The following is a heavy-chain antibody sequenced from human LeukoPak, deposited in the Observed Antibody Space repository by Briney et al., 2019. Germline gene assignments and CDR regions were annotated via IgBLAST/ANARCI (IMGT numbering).Heavy chain of an antibody. Sequence: PSQTLSLTCTVSGGSISSGDYYWSWIRQPPGKGLEWIGYIYYSGSTYYNPSLKSRVTISVDTSKNQFSLKLSSVTAADTAVYYCARDAPCYGVGSTAIAVAGTAGGYYYYGMDVWGQGTTVTVSS. V-gene: IGHV4-30-4*01. J-gene: IGHJ6*02. CDR1: GGSISSGDYY. D-gene: IGHD6-19*01. CDR3: ARDAPCYGVGSTAIAVAGTAGGYYYYGMDV. CDR2: IYYSGST.